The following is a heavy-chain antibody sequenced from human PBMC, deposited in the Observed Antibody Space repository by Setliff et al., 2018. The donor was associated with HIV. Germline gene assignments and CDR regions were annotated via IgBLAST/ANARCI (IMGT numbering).Heavy chain of an antibody. Sequence: ASVKVSCKASGYTFTDFGITWVRQAPGQGLEWMGWIGAFNGNTHYPQNLQGRVTMTTDTSTRTAYMELRSLRSDDTAVYFCARAGAAETSHFDYWGQGTLVPSPQ. J-gene: IGHJ4*02. CDR2: IGAFNGNT. CDR3: ARAGAAETSHFDY. CDR1: GYTFTDFG. V-gene: IGHV1-18*01. D-gene: IGHD2-15*01.